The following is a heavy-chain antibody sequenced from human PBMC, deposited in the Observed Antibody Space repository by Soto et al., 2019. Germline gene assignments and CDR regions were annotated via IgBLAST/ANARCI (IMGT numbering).Heavy chain of an antibody. J-gene: IGHJ3*02. CDR2: MNPNSGNT. CDR1: GYTFTSYD. CDR3: AREAMGGDAFDI. D-gene: IGHD3-16*01. V-gene: IGHV1-8*01. Sequence: ALVKVSCKASGYTFTSYDINWVRQATGQGLEWMGWMNPNSGNTGYAQKFQGRVTMTRNTSISTAYMELSSLRSEDTAVYYCAREAMGGDAFDIWGQGTMVTVSS.